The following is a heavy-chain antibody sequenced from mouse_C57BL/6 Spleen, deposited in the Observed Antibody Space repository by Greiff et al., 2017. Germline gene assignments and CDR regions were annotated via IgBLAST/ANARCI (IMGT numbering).Heavy chain of an antibody. Sequence: QVQLQQPGAELVRPGTSVKLSCTASGYTFTSYWMHWVKQRPGQGLEWIGVIDPSDSYTNYNQKFKGKATLTVDTSSSTAYMQLSSLTSEDSAVYYCARIVVTTVVVDYWGQGTTLTVSS. CDR2: IDPSDSYT. V-gene: IGHV1-59*01. D-gene: IGHD1-1*01. CDR3: ARIVVTTVVVDY. J-gene: IGHJ2*01. CDR1: GYTFTSYW.